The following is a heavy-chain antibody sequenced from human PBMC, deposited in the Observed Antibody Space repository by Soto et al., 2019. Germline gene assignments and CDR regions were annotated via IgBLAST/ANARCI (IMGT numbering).Heavy chain of an antibody. CDR1: GFTFSDYP. Sequence: EVQLVESGGGLVQPGGSLRLSCSASGFTFSDYPMYWVRQAPGTGLEYVSAISKNGGNTYYADSVRGRFTISRDNSKNTLYLQMSSLRPEDTAVYYGVNRWDYYGMDVW. V-gene: IGHV3-64D*06. CDR2: ISKNGGNT. J-gene: IGHJ6*01. CDR3: VNRWDYYGMDV. D-gene: IGHD6-13*01.